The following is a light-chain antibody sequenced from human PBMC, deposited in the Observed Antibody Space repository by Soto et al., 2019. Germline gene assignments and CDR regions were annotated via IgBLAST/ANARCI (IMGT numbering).Light chain of an antibody. V-gene: IGKV3-20*01. CDR2: GAS. J-gene: IGKJ4*01. CDR3: QQYGTSPVT. CDR1: QSVSSNY. Sequence: EIVLTQSPGTLSLSPGERATLSCRASQSVSSNYLAWYQQKPGQAPRLLIYGASSRATGIPDRFSGSGSGTDFTLTISRLEPEDFAVYYCQQYGTSPVTFDGGTKVEIK.